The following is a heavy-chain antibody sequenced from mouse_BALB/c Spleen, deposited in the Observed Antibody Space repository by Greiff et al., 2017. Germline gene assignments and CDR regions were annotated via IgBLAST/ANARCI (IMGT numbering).Heavy chain of an antibody. V-gene: IGHV1S56*01. J-gene: IGHJ4*01. CDR1: GYTFTSYY. D-gene: IGHD1-1*01. Sequence: VQLQQSGPELVKPGASVRISCKASGYTFTSYYIHWVKQRPGQGLEWIGWIYPGNVNTKYNEKFKGKATLTADKSSSTAYMQLSSLTSEDSAVYFCARKGYGSSYAMDYWGQGTSVTVSS. CDR3: ARKGYGSSYAMDY. CDR2: IYPGNVNT.